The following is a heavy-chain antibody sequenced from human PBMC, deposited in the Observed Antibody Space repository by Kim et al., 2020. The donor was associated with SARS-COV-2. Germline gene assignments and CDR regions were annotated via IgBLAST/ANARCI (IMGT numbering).Heavy chain of an antibody. CDR3: ARRSLGYCSSTSCYSAFDI. V-gene: IGHV4-59*08. CDR2: IYYSGST. Sequence: SETLSLTCTASGGSISSYYWSWIRQPPGKGLEWIGYIYYSGSTNYNPSLKSRVTISVDTSKNQFSLKLSSVTAADTAVYYCARRSLGYCSSTSCYSAFDIWGQGTMVTVSS. J-gene: IGHJ3*02. D-gene: IGHD2-2*02. CDR1: GGSISSYY.